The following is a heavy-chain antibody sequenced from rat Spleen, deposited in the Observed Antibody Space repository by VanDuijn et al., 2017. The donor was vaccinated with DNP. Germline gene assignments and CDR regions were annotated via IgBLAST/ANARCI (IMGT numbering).Heavy chain of an antibody. CDR3: ACEPSGSNWFAY. CDR1: GFTFSTAW. J-gene: IGHJ3*01. V-gene: IGHV6-6*01. CDR2: IKAKSNNYAT. D-gene: IGHD4-1*01. Sequence: EVQVLESGGGLVLPGNSLKLSCATSGFTFSTAWMYWYRQFPERRLEWIARIKAKSNNYATDYTESVKGRFTISRDDSKSSIYLQMNNLKEEDTAIYYCACEPSGSNWFAYWGQGTLVTVSS.